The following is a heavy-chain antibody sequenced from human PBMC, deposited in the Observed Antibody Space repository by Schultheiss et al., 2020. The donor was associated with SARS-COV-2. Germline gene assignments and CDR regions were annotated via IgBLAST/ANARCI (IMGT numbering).Heavy chain of an antibody. CDR2: ISSSSSTI. D-gene: IGHD2-21*01. J-gene: IGHJ3*02. CDR3: ARDETILLGDAFDI. Sequence: GGSLRLSCAASGFTFSSYSMNWVRQAPGKGLEWVSYISSSSSTIYYADSVKGRFTISRDNAKNSLYLQMNSLRAEDTAVYYCARDETILLGDAFDIWGQGTMVTVSS. CDR1: GFTFSSYS. V-gene: IGHV3-48*01.